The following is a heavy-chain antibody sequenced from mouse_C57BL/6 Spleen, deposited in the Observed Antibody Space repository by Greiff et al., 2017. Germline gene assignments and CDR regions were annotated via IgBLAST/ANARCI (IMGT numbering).Heavy chain of an antibody. D-gene: IGHD2-4*01. J-gene: IGHJ4*01. V-gene: IGHV1-55*01. CDR1: GYTFTSYW. CDR3: ARGVYDYDSGQVYAMDY. CDR2: IYPGSGST. Sequence: VQLQQPGAELVKPGASVKMSCKASGYTFTSYWITWVKQRPGQGLEWIGDIYPGSGSTNYNEKFKSKATLTVETSSSTAYMQLSSLTSEDSAVYYCARGVYDYDSGQVYAMDYCGQGTSVTVSS.